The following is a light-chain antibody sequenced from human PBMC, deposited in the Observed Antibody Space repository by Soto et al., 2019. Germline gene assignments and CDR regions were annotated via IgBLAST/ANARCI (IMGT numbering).Light chain of an antibody. CDR2: GNG. CDR3: QSYDSSLSGSEV. CDR1: SSNIGAGYD. J-gene: IGLJ1*01. Sequence: QSVLTQPPSVSGAPGQRVTIPCTGSSSNIGAGYDVHWYQQLPGTAPKLLIYGNGNRPSGVPDRFSGSKSGTSASLAITGLQAEDEADYYCQSYDSSLSGSEVFGTGTKVTVL. V-gene: IGLV1-40*01.